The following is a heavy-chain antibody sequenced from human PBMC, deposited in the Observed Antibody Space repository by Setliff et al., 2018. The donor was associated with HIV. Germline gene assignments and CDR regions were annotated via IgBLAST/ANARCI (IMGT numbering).Heavy chain of an antibody. CDR3: AKETPMGLEWSSPDPRNYNAYYYMDV. Sequence: ASVKVSCKASGYTFSSNDINWVRQATGQGLEWMGWMNPNSGNTGYAQKFQGRVTMTRDTSISTAYMELNNLKFEDTAIYHCAKETPMGLEWSSPDPRNYNAYYYMDVWGEGTTVTVSS. J-gene: IGHJ6*03. V-gene: IGHV1-8*01. CDR1: GYTFSSND. D-gene: IGHD3-3*01. CDR2: MNPNSGNT.